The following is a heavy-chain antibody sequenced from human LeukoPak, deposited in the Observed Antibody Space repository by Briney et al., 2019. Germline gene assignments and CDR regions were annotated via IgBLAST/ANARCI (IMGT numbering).Heavy chain of an antibody. J-gene: IGHJ3*02. CDR2: ISYDGSNK. CDR1: GFTFSSYA. D-gene: IGHD1-7*01. CDR3: ARGNYPAAFDI. Sequence: GGSLRLSCAASGFTFSSYAMHWVRQAPGKGLEWVAVISYDGSNKYYADSVKGRFTISRDNSKNTLYLQMNSLTAEDTAVYYCARGNYPAAFDIWGQGTMVTVSS. V-gene: IGHV3-30*04.